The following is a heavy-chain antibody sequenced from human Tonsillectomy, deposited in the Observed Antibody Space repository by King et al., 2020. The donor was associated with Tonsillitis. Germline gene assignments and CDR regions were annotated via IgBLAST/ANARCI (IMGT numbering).Heavy chain of an antibody. D-gene: IGHD3-22*01. CDR3: ARHGKRLNYYDNSGYYYDY. Sequence: LQLQESGPGLVKPSETLSLTCTVSGGSISSSSYYWAWIRQPPGKGLEWIGSIYFSGSTYYNPSLKSRVTISVDTSKNQFSLKLSSVTAADTAVSYCARHGKRLNYYDNSGYYYDYWGQGTLVTVSS. CDR1: GGSISSSSYY. V-gene: IGHV4-39*01. CDR2: IYFSGST. J-gene: IGHJ4*02.